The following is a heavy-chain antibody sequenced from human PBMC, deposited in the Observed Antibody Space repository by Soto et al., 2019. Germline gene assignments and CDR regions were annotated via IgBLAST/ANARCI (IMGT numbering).Heavy chain of an antibody. D-gene: IGHD3-3*01. CDR1: GFTFSSYG. J-gene: IGHJ4*02. CDR3: AKNNYDFWSAYAY. V-gene: IGHV3-23*01. Sequence: PGGSLRLSCAASGFTFSSYGMSWVRQAPGKGLEWVSTISGSGGSTYYADSVKGRFTISRDNSKNTLYLQMNILRAEDTAIYYCAKNNYDFWSAYAYWGQGALVTVSS. CDR2: ISGSGGST.